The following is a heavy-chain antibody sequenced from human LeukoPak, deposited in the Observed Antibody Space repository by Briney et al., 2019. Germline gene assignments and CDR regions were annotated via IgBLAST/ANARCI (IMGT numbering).Heavy chain of an antibody. CDR2: VSSSSRFI. D-gene: IGHD5-12*01. V-gene: IGHV3-21*01. CDR3: ARDGYDGAYYFDN. J-gene: IGHJ4*02. Sequence: GGSLRLSCVTSGFIFSTYTMHWVRQAPGKGLEWVSSVSSSSRFIYYAESMKGRFTISRDDAKSSVFLQMDSLRAEDTAVYYCARDGYDGAYYFDNWGQGTLVTVSS. CDR1: GFIFSTYT.